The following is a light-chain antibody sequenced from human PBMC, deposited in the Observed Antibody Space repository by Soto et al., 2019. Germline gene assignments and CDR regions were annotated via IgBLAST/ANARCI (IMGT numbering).Light chain of an antibody. J-gene: IGKJ1*01. CDR2: AAS. V-gene: IGKV1-39*01. CDR3: QHGYNDPWT. CDR1: QSISSY. Sequence: IQMTHSPSSLSASVGDRVTITCRASQSISSYLTWYQQKPGKAPKLLIYAASSLHSGVPSRFSGSGSGTDFTLTISSLQSEDFATYYCQHGYNDPWTSGEGSKVE.